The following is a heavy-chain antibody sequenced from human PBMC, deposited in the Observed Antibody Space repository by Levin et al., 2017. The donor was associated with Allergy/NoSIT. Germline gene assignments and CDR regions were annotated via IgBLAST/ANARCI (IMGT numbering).Heavy chain of an antibody. D-gene: IGHD1-1*01. CDR3: ARELGTDVDS. Sequence: SQTLSLTCPVSGGSFSSSFWSWLRQPPGKRLEWIGYIYSSGSTNYNSSLTSRVTLPVDTAKNQFPLRLTSVTAAATAVYYCARELGTDVDSLGQGTRVTVSS. J-gene: IGHJ4*02. CDR2: IYSSGST. CDR1: GGSFSSSF. V-gene: IGHV4-59*01.